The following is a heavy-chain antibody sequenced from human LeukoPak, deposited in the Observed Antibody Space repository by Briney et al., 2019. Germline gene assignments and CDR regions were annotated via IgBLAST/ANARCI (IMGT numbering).Heavy chain of an antibody. Sequence: PGGSLRLSCAVSGFTSSVFGMDWVRQAPGKGLLWVSFLDATGTVTTYADSVKGRFTISRDLAKNTLHLEMNSLRAEDTGIYYCARGVDYAMDVWGQGTTVTVSS. CDR3: ARGVDYAMDV. CDR2: LDATGTVT. V-gene: IGHV3-74*01. J-gene: IGHJ6*02. CDR1: GFTSSVFG.